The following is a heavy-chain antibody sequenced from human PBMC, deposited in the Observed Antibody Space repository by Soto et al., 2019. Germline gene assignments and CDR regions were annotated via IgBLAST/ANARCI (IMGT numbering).Heavy chain of an antibody. J-gene: IGHJ5*02. V-gene: IGHV4-59*12. D-gene: IGHD2-2*01. CDR1: GGSISSDY. Sequence: SETLSLTCTVSGGSISSDYWSWIRQPPGKGLEWIGYIYYSGSTYYNPSLKSRVTISVDTTKNQFSLKLSSVTAADTAVYYCARVPGPWGQGTLVTVSS. CDR3: ARVPGP. CDR2: IYYSGST.